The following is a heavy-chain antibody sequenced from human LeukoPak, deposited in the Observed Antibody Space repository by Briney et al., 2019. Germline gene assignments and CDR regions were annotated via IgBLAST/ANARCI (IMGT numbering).Heavy chain of an antibody. CDR3: ARDLSPGSGGSWVRDY. CDR1: GFTFSNYY. J-gene: IGHJ4*02. CDR2: ISSSSTYT. D-gene: IGHD2-15*01. Sequence: PGGSLRLSCAASGFTFSNYYMSWIRQAPGKGLEWVSYISSSSTYTKYADSVKGRFTIPRDNAKNSLYLQMNSLRVEDTAVYYCARDLSPGSGGSWVRDYWGQGTLVTVSS. V-gene: IGHV3-11*06.